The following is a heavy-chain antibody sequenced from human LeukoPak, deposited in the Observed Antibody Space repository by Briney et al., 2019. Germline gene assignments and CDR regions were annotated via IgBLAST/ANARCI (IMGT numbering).Heavy chain of an antibody. CDR2: FYYSGTT. V-gene: IGHV4-39*01. J-gene: IGHJ6*03. Sequence: IPSETLSLTCTVSGGSIRSSSYYWGWIRQPPGNGLERMGSFYYSGTTYYNPSLKSRGTISVDTSKNQFSLKLSSVTAADTAVYYCARIVLRYFDWRRYYMDVWGKGTTVTISS. CDR1: GGSIRSSSYY. D-gene: IGHD3-9*01. CDR3: ARIVLRYFDWRRYYMDV.